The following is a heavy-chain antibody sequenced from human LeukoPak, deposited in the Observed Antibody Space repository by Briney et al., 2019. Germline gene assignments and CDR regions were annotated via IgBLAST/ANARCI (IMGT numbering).Heavy chain of an antibody. Sequence: GESLKISCKASGYNFTSYWIGWVRQMPGKGLEWMGIIYPGDSDTRDSPSFQGQVTISADKSLSTAYLQWSSLKASDTAMYYCARLGSNSWYFGDYWGQGTLVTVSS. V-gene: IGHV5-51*01. CDR3: ARLGSNSWYFGDY. D-gene: IGHD6-13*01. CDR1: GYNFTSYW. CDR2: IYPGDSDT. J-gene: IGHJ4*02.